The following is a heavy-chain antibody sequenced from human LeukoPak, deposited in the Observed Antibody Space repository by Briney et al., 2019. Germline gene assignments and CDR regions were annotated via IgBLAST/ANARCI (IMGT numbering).Heavy chain of an antibody. CDR1: GFTFSSYS. J-gene: IGHJ4*02. CDR2: VSSSGTTT. V-gene: IGHV3-48*02. Sequence: AGGSLRLSCAASGFTFSSYSVIWARQAPGKGLEWVSYVSSSGTTTYYADSVKGRFTIPRDNGKNLVSLQMNSLRDEDTAVYYCASSVDTALVWFFEFWGQGTLVTVSS. D-gene: IGHD5-18*01. CDR3: ASSVDTALVWFFEF.